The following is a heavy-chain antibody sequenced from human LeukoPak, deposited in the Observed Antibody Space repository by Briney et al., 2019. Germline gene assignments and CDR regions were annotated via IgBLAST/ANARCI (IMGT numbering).Heavy chain of an antibody. Sequence: GESLKISCKGSGYSFTSYWIGWVRQMPGKGLEWMGIIYPGDPDTRYSPSFQGQVTISADKSISTAYLQWSSLKASDTAMYYCARRLGGGDGDDAFDIWGQGTMVTVSS. J-gene: IGHJ3*02. V-gene: IGHV5-51*01. CDR1: GYSFTSYW. D-gene: IGHD2-21*02. CDR2: IYPGDPDT. CDR3: ARRLGGGDGDDAFDI.